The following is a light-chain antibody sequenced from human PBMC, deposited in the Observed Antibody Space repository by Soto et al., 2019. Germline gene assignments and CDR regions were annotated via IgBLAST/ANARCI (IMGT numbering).Light chain of an antibody. CDR3: QQYNSYWT. CDR1: QSISSW. J-gene: IGKJ1*01. Sequence: DMRVTQSPSTLSASVGDRVSITCRASQSISSWLAWYQQKPGKAPKLLIYKASSLESGVPSRFSGSGSGTEFTLTISSLQPDDFATYYCQQYNSYWTFGQGTKVDIK. CDR2: KAS. V-gene: IGKV1-5*03.